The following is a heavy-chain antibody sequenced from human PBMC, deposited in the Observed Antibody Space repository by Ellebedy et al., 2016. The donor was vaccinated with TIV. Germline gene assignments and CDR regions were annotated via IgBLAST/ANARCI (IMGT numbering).Heavy chain of an antibody. CDR1: GGSSSDYY. V-gene: IGHV4-34*01. Sequence: SQTLSLTXXVYGGSSSDYYWNWIRQPPGKGLEWIGEINHGGSTNYNPSLESRLTVSIDTSKNQFSLKLTSLTAADTAVYFCARGLCGGGNCYSADYFDYWGQGTLVTVSS. CDR2: INHGGST. D-gene: IGHD2-15*01. J-gene: IGHJ4*02. CDR3: ARGLCGGGNCYSADYFDY.